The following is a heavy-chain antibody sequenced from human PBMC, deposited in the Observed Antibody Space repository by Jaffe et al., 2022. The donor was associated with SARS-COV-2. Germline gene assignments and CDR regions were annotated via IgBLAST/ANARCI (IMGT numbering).Heavy chain of an antibody. CDR2: IYHSGYT. J-gene: IGHJ4*02. V-gene: IGHV4-38-2*02. CDR3: ARAPLGGDRGYYFDY. CDR1: GYSISNYYY. D-gene: IGHD2-21*01. Sequence: QVQLQESGPGLVKPSETLSLTCTVSGYSISNYYYWGWIRQPPGKGLEWIGTIYHSGYTYYNPSLKSRVTISVDTSKNQFSLKLSSVTAADTAVYYCARAPLGGDRGYYFDYWGQGTLVTVSS.